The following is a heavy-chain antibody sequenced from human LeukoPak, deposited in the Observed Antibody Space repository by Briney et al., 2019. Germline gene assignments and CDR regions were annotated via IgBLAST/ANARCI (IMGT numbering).Heavy chain of an antibody. Sequence: PGGSLRLSCEASGFTFSNYWIHWVRQAPGKGLVWVSRINSDGSRTNFADSVKDRFTISRDNAKNTLYLQMNGLRAEDTAVYYCAVIVATIKAAAGAFDIWGQGTMVTVSS. V-gene: IGHV3-74*01. CDR3: AVIVATIKAAAGAFDI. J-gene: IGHJ3*02. CDR1: GFTFSNYW. CDR2: INSDGSRT. D-gene: IGHD5-12*01.